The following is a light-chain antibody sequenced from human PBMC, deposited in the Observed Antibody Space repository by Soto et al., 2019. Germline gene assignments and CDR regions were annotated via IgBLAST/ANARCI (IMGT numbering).Light chain of an antibody. J-gene: IGKJ2*02. CDR2: GAS. CDR3: RNYGSSPRT. Sequence: EIVLTQSPGTLSLSPGERATLSCRASQSVSSSYLAWYQQKPGQAPRLLIYGASSRATGIPGRFSGSGSGTECTLTVIRLEAEAFAAYDCRNYGSSPRTFGHGTQLEIK. CDR1: QSVSSSY. V-gene: IGKV3-20*01.